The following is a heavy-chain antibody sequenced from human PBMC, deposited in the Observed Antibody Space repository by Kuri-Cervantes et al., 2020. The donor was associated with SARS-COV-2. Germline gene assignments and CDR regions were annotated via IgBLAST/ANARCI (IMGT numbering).Heavy chain of an antibody. CDR2: IYPGDSDT. J-gene: IGHJ4*02. CDR3: ARRIAVAGTSGARFDY. Sequence: GGSLRLSCKASGYSFTSHWIGWVRQMPGKGLEWMGIIYPGDSDTTYSPSFQGQVTTSADKSISTTYLHWRSLKASDTAMYYCARRIAVAGTSGARFDYWGQGTLVTVSS. D-gene: IGHD6-19*01. CDR1: GYSFTSHW. V-gene: IGHV5-51*01.